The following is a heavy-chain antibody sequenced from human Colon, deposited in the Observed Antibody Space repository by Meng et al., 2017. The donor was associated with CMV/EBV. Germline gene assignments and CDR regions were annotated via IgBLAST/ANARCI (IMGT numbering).Heavy chain of an antibody. V-gene: IGHV1-2*02. CDR2: INPNGGGT. D-gene: IGHD2-2*01. J-gene: IGHJ5*02. Sequence: YSFTDYYVHWVRQAPGQGLEWMGWINPNGGGTGYARTFQGRVTMTRDTAITTAYLEVNRLTSDDTAVYYCARVKCGTTSCSQGLDPWGQGTLVTVSS. CDR3: ARVKCGTTSCSQGLDP. CDR1: YSFTDYY.